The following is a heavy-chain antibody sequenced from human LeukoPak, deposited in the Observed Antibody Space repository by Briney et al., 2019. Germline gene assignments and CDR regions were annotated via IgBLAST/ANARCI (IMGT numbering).Heavy chain of an antibody. CDR3: ARPGYCSSTSCRPHYYMDV. J-gene: IGHJ6*03. CDR2: IYSDNT. D-gene: IGHD2-2*01. Sequence: GGSLRLSCTVSGFTVSSNSMSWVRQAPGKGLEWVSFIYSDNTHYSDSVKGRFTISRDNSKNTLYLQMNSLRAEDTAVYYCARPGYCSSTSCRPHYYMDVWGKGTTVTISS. CDR1: GFTVSSNS. V-gene: IGHV3-66*03.